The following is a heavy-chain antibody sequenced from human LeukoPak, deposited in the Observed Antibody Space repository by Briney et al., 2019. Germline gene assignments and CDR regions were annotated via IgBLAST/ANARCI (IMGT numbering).Heavy chain of an antibody. D-gene: IGHD2-2*01. CDR2: IRYDGSNK. Sequence: GGSLRLSCAASGFIFSSYAMHWVRQAPGKGLEWVAFIRYDGSNKYYADSVKGRFTISRDNSKNTLYLQMNSLRAEDTAVYYCAKGKLVPALYYYYYMDVWGKGTTVTVSS. J-gene: IGHJ6*03. CDR1: GFIFSSYA. CDR3: AKGKLVPALYYYYYMDV. V-gene: IGHV3-30*02.